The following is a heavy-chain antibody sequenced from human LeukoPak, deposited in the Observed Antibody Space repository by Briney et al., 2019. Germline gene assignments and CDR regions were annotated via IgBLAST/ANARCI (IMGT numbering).Heavy chain of an antibody. J-gene: IGHJ4*02. V-gene: IGHV3-74*01. Sequence: PGGSLRLSCAASGFTFSSYWMHWVRQAPGKGLVWVSRINSDGSSTSYADFVQGRFTISRDNAKNTLYLQMNSLRAEDTAVYYCASSYYDILTGYRFDSWGQGTLVTVSS. CDR2: INSDGSST. CDR3: ASSYYDILTGYRFDS. D-gene: IGHD3-9*01. CDR1: GFTFSSYW.